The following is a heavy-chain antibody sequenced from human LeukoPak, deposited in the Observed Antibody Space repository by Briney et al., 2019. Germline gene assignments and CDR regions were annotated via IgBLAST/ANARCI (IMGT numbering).Heavy chain of an antibody. J-gene: IGHJ4*02. Sequence: GGSLRLSCAASGFTFSNYWVHWVRQPPGRGLEWVSRINSDGTSTSYADSMKGRFTISRDNAKNTLYLQMNSLRAEDTAVYYCARDQYYFDSSGYYPGHYFDYWGQGTLATVSS. V-gene: IGHV3-74*01. CDR2: INSDGTST. CDR1: GFTFSNYW. D-gene: IGHD3-22*01. CDR3: ARDQYYFDSSGYYPGHYFDY.